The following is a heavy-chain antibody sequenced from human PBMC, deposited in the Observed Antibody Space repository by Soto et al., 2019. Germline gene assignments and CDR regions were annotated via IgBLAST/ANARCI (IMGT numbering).Heavy chain of an antibody. CDR3: GRVHGGSTWLVEIYYYFGVDV. CDR1: GFTLSSYN. V-gene: IGHV3-48*02. Sequence: GGSLRLSCAASGFTLSSYNMNWVRQAPGKGLEWVSYISGSSDTIYYADSVKGRFTISRDNAKNSLYLQMDSLRDEDTAVYYWGRVHGGSTWLVEIYYYFGVDVGGQGTRFTVSS. D-gene: IGHD6-13*01. J-gene: IGHJ6*02. CDR2: ISGSSDTI.